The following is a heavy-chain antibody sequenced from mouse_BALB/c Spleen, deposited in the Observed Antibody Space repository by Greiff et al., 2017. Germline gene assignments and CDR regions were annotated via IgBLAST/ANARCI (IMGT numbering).Heavy chain of an antibody. D-gene: IGHD1-1*01. J-gene: IGHJ4*01. CDR3: ARYYYGRGAMDY. Sequence: VQLQQPGAELVKPGASVKLSCKASGYTFTSYWMHWVKQRPGQGLEWIGEINPSNGRTNYNEKFKSKATLTVDKSSSTAYMQLSSLTSEDSAVYYCARYYYGRGAMDYWGQGTSVTVSS. CDR2: INPSNGRT. V-gene: IGHV1S81*02. CDR1: GYTFTSYW.